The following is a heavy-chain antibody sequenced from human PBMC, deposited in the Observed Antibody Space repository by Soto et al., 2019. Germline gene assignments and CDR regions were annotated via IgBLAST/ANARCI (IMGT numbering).Heavy chain of an antibody. CDR2: INHSGST. D-gene: IGHD2-2*01. J-gene: IGHJ3*02. CDR1: GGSFSGYY. Sequence: QVQLQQLGAGLLKPSETLSLTCAVYGGSFSGYYWSWIRQPPGKGLEWIGEINHSGSTNYNPTLMSRVTTTVDTSKNQFSLKLSSVTAADTAVYYCARVSCSSTSCQNDAFDIWGQGTMVTVSS. CDR3: ARVSCSSTSCQNDAFDI. V-gene: IGHV4-34*01.